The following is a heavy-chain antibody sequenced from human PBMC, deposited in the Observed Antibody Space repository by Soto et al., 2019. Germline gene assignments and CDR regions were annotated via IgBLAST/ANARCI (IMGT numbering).Heavy chain of an antibody. J-gene: IGHJ3*02. V-gene: IGHV1-69*13. CDR2: IIPIFGTA. CDR1: GGTFSSYA. CDR3: ASQFPGSPPDI. Sequence: GASVKVSCKASGGTFSSYAISWVRQAPGQGLEWMGGIIPIFGTANYAQKFQGRVTITADESTSTAYMELSSLRSEGTAVYYCASQFPGSPPDIWGQGTMVTVSS.